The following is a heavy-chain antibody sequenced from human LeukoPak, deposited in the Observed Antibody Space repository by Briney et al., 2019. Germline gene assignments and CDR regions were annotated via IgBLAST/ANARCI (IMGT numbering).Heavy chain of an antibody. CDR2: IYSGGST. D-gene: IGHD6-13*01. CDR1: GFTVSSNY. J-gene: IGHJ4*02. V-gene: IGHV3-53*01. CDR3: ARISSWYRPFDY. Sequence: GGSLRLSCAASGFTVSSNYMSWVRQAPGKGLEWVSVIYSGGSTYYADSVKGRFTISRDNSKNTLYLQMNSLRAEDTAVYYCARISSWYRPFDYWGQGTLVTVSS.